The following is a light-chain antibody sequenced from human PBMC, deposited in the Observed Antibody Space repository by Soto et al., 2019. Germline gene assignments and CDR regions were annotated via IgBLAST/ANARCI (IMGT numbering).Light chain of an antibody. Sequence: EIVMTQSPATLSVSPGERATLSCRASQSVNNNLAWYQQKPGQAPRLLIYGASTRATGIPARFSGSGSGTEFSLTISSLQSEDFAVYYCQQYNNWPPMYTFGQGTKLEI. CDR2: GAS. V-gene: IGKV3-15*01. CDR1: QSVNNN. J-gene: IGKJ2*01. CDR3: QQYNNWPPMYT.